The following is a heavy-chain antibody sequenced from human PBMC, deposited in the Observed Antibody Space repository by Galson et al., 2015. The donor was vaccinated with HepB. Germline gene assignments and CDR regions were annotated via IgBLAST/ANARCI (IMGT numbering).Heavy chain of an antibody. D-gene: IGHD3-3*01. CDR1: GFTFSDYY. CDR3: ATHQYYDFWSGYFTFDY. J-gene: IGHJ4*02. Sequence: SLRLSCAASGFTFSDYYMSWIRQAPGKGLEWVSYISSSGSTIYYADFVKGRFTISRDNAKNSLYLQMNSLRAEDTAVYYCATHQYYDFWSGYFTFDYWGQGTLVTVSS. CDR2: ISSSGSTI. V-gene: IGHV3-11*01.